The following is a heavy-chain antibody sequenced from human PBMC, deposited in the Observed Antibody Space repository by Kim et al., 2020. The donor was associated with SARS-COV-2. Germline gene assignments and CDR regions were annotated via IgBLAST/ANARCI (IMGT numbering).Heavy chain of an antibody. V-gene: IGHV4-59*08. CDR3: ARHRDGTNVFLDY. CDR1: GASIGFHY. D-gene: IGHD1-26*01. J-gene: IGHJ4*02. Sequence: SETLSLTCTVSGASIGFHYWSWIRQPPGKGLEWLGYTYYSGSTNYNPSLWNRVTITVDISKSQLSLRLTSVTAADTAVYYCARHRDGTNVFLDYWGQGAL. CDR2: TYYSGST.